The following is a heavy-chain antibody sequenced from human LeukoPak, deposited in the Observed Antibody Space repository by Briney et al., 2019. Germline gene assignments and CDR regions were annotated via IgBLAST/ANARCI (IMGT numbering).Heavy chain of an antibody. CDR2: INPNSGGT. D-gene: IGHD5-24*01. Sequence: ASVKVSCKASGYTFTGYYMHWVRQAPGQGLEWMGWINPNSGGTNYAQKFQGRVTMTRGTSISTAYMELSRLRSDDTAVYYCASLLREMATIIDAWGQGTLVTVSS. J-gene: IGHJ5*02. CDR1: GYTFTGYY. V-gene: IGHV1-2*02. CDR3: ASLLREMATIIDA.